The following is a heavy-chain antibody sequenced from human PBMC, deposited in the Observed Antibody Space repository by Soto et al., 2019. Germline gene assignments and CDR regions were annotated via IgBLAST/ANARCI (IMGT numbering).Heavy chain of an antibody. CDR2: IYSGGST. CDR3: GTSSRKDYHFAMDV. D-gene: IGHD6-6*01. CDR1: GFSDSSSD. Sequence: PGGSLRLSCAASGFSDSSSDMSWVRQVPGEGLEWVSVIYSGGSTHDADYVKGRFSISRDTSKNTVDLQMNSLRVDDTAVYYCGTSSRKDYHFAMDVWGQGTAVTVSS. J-gene: IGHJ6*02. V-gene: IGHV3-53*01.